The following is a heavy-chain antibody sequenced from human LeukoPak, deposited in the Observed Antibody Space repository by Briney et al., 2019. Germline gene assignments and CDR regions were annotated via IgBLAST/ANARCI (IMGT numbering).Heavy chain of an antibody. Sequence: SETLSLTCTVSGYSISSGYYWGWIRQPPGKGLEWIGSIYHSGSTYYNPSLKSRVTISVDTSKNQFSLKLSSVTAADTAVYYCASWGSSWYANWFDPWGQGTLVTVSS. CDR2: IYHSGST. CDR3: ASWGSSWYANWFDP. D-gene: IGHD6-13*01. J-gene: IGHJ5*02. V-gene: IGHV4-38-2*02. CDR1: GYSISSGYY.